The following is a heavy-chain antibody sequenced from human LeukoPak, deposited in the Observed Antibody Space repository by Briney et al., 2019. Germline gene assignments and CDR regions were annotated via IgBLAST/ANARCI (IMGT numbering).Heavy chain of an antibody. D-gene: IGHD3-22*01. CDR1: GGSMSDSY. V-gene: IGHV4-4*07. Sequence: PSETLSLTCSVSGGSMSDSYWYWIRHSAATGMEWIGRIHAIGSTNYNPFLENRVIMSLDMSKRQFSLTLSAVTAADTATYYCARILDRDVWGQGTLVTVSP. J-gene: IGHJ3*01. CDR2: IHAIGST. CDR3: ARILDRDV.